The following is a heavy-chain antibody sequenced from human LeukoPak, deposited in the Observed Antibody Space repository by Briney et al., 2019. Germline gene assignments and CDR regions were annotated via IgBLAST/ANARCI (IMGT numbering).Heavy chain of an antibody. CDR1: GYTFTSYG. D-gene: IGHD4-23*01. CDR3: ARDPGPNSGYYYYMDV. Sequence: ASVKVSCKASGYTFTSYGISWVRQAPGQGLEWMGWISAYNGNTNYAQKLQGRVTMTTDTSTSTAYMELRSLRSDDAAVYYCARDPGPNSGYYYYMDVWGKGTTVTVSS. V-gene: IGHV1-18*01. CDR2: ISAYNGNT. J-gene: IGHJ6*03.